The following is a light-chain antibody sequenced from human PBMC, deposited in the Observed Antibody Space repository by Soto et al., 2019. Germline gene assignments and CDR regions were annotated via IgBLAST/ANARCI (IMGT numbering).Light chain of an antibody. CDR2: GNN. CDR1: SSNIGAGRD. Sequence: QSLLTQPPSVSGAPGQRVTISCTGSSSNIGAGRDVHWYQQLPGTAPRLLIYGNNNRPSGVPDRFSASKSGTSASLAITGLQAEDEADFYCQSFDSSLSAYVFGTGTKVPVL. V-gene: IGLV1-40*01. CDR3: QSFDSSLSAYV. J-gene: IGLJ1*01.